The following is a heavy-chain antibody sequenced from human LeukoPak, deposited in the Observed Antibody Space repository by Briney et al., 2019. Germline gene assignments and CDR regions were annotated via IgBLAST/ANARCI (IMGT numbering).Heavy chain of an antibody. CDR2: ISAYNGNT. V-gene: IGHV1-18*01. CDR3: AREVGATLCDY. J-gene: IGHJ4*02. D-gene: IGHD1-26*01. Sequence: ASVKVSCKASGYTFTSYGISWVRQAPGQGLEWMGWISAYNGNTNYAQKLQGRVTMTTDTSTSTACMELRSLRSDDTAVYYCAREVGATLCDYWGQGTLVTVSS. CDR1: GYTFTSYG.